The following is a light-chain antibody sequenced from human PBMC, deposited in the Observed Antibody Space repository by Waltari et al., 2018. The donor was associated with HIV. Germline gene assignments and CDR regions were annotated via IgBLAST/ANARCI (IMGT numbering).Light chain of an antibody. J-gene: IGLJ3*02. CDR2: EVS. CDR1: SSAVGGYNY. V-gene: IGLV2-14*01. CDR3: SSYTSSSTLGV. Sequence: QSALTQPASVSGSPGQSITISCTGTSSAVGGYNYVSGYQQHPGKAPKLMIYEVSNRPSGVSNRFSGSKSGNTASLTISGLQAEDEADYYCSSYTSSSTLGVFGGGTKLTVL.